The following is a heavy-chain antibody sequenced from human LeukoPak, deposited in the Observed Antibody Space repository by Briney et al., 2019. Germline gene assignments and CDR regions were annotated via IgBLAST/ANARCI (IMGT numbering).Heavy chain of an antibody. J-gene: IGHJ4*02. CDR3: ARGGANRFDY. D-gene: IGHD3-16*01. CDR2: IKEDGSEA. CDR1: GFPVSGYW. V-gene: IGHV3-7*04. Sequence: AGSLRLSCAASGFPVSGYWMTWVRQAPGRWLEWVATIKEDGSEAYFGDSVKGRFASSRDNAKNSLYRQMNRLRGEERAVYYCARGGANRFDYWGLGTLVTISS.